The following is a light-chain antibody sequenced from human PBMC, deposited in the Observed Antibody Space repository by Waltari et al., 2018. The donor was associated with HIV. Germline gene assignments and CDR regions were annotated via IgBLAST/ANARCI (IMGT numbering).Light chain of an antibody. J-gene: IGKJ5*01. CDR1: QSVTSN. CDR2: GAS. Sequence: EIVLTQSPGTLSLSPGERATLSCRASQSVTSNNLAWYQQKPGQAPRLLIYGASTRATGIPARFSGSGSGTEFTLTISSLQSEDFAVYYCPQYNNWPPITFGQGTRLEIK. V-gene: IGKV3-15*01. CDR3: PQYNNWPPIT.